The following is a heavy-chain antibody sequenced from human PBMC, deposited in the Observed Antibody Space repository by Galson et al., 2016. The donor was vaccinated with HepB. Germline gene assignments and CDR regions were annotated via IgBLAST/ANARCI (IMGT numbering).Heavy chain of an antibody. CDR2: IYPGDSDT. V-gene: IGHV5-51*01. D-gene: IGHD3-3*01. Sequence: QSGAEVTKPGESLKISCKGSGYSFASYWIAWVRQMPGKGLEWMGNIYPGDSDTRYSPSFQGQVTISADKSISTAYLQWSSLKASDTAIYYCARLTGFLSGYTQSDNWLDPWGQGTLVTVSS. CDR1: GYSFASYW. CDR3: ARLTGFLSGYTQSDNWLDP. J-gene: IGHJ5*02.